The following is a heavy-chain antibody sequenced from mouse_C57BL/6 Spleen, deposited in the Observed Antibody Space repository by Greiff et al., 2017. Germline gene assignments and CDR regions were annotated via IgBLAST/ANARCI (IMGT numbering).Heavy chain of an antibody. CDR3: AYYGSSLYAMEY. V-gene: IGHV1-69*01. CDR1: GYTFTSYW. CDR2: IDPSDSYT. J-gene: IGHJ4*01. Sequence: QVQLKQPGAELVMPGASVKLSCKASGYTFTSYWMHWVKQRPGQGLEWIGEIDPSDSYTNYNQKFKGKSTLTVDKSSSTAYMQLSSLTSEDSAVYYCAYYGSSLYAMEYWGQGTAVTVSS. D-gene: IGHD1-1*01.